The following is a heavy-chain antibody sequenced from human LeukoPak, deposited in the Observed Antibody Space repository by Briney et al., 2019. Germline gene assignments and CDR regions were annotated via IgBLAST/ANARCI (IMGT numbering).Heavy chain of an antibody. D-gene: IGHD4-17*01. J-gene: IGHJ4*02. CDR2: ISYDGSNK. V-gene: IGHV3-30*03. Sequence: GRSLRLSCAASGFTFSSYGMHWVRQAPGKGLEWGAVISYDGSNKYYADSVKGRFTISRDNSKNTLYLQMNSLRAEDTAVYYCAIQAGDFDYWGQGTLVTVSS. CDR3: AIQAGDFDY. CDR1: GFTFSSYG.